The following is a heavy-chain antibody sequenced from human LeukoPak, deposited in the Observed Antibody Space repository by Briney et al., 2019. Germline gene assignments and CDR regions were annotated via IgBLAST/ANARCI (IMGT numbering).Heavy chain of an antibody. J-gene: IGHJ4*02. Sequence: SETLSLTCTVSGVSITSYYWSWIRQPPEKGLEWIGYIYYSGSTKYNPSLKSRVTISEDKSENQFSLKLSSVTAADTAVYYCARGPVGDNWNAWRRTGSRLDFWGQGTLVTVSS. CDR1: GVSITSYY. D-gene: IGHD1-1*01. V-gene: IGHV4-59*12. CDR2: IYYSGST. CDR3: ARGPVGDNWNAWRRTGSRLDF.